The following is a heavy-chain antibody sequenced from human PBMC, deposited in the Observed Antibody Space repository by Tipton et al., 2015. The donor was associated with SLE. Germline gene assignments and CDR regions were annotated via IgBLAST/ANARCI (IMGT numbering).Heavy chain of an antibody. D-gene: IGHD3-3*01. CDR1: GFTFSNYG. CDR2: IWDDGSNE. Sequence: RSLRLSCAASGFTFSNYGMYWVRQAPGKGLEWVALIWDDGSNEYYADSVRGRFTISRDNSRNTLYLQMNSLRDEDTAVYYCARDPGSYDFWSRAYMDVWGKGTTVTVSS. J-gene: IGHJ6*03. V-gene: IGHV3-33*07. CDR3: ARDPGSYDFWSRAYMDV.